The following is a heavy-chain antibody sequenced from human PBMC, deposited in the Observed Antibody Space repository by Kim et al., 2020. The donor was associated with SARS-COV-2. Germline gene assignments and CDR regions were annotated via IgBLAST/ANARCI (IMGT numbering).Heavy chain of an antibody. CDR2: IWYDGSNK. V-gene: IGHV3-33*01. CDR3: ARPVAARPIFNAFDI. J-gene: IGHJ3*02. D-gene: IGHD6-6*01. Sequence: GGSLRLSCAASGFTFSSYGMHWVRQAPGKGLEWVAVIWYDGSNKYYADSVKGRFTISRDNSKNTLYLQMNSLRAEDTAVYYCARPVAARPIFNAFDIWGQGTMVTVSS. CDR1: GFTFSSYG.